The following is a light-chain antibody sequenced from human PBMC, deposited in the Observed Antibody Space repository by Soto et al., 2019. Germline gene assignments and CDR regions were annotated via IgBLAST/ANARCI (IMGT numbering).Light chain of an antibody. CDR1: QDISNN. J-gene: IGKJ3*01. V-gene: IGKV1-33*01. CDR2: DAS. CDR3: QQYDNLLLT. Sequence: DIQMTQSPSSLSASVGDRVTITCQASQDISNNLNWYQQKPGKAPKLLIYDASNLETGVPSRFSGSGSGTDFTFTISSLQPEDIATYYCQQYDNLLLTFGPGTKVDIK.